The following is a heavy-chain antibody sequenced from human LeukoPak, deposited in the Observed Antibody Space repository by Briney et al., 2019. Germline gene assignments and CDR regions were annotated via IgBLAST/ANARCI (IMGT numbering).Heavy chain of an antibody. J-gene: IGHJ4*02. D-gene: IGHD4-17*01. V-gene: IGHV1-2*06. CDR2: INPNSGGT. CDR3: GRDNGDYWTSGDY. CDR1: GYTFTGYY. Sequence: ASVKVSCKASGYTFTGYYMHWVRQAPGQGLEWMGRINPNSGGTNYAQKFQGRVTMTRDTSISTAYMELSRLRSDDTAVYYCGRDNGDYWTSGDYWGQGTLVTVSS.